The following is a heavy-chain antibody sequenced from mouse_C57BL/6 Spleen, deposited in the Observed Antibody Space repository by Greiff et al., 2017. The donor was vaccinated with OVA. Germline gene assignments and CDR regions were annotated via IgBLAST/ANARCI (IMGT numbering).Heavy chain of an antibody. CDR1: GYTFTSYW. Sequence: VQLQQPGTELVKPGASVKLSCKASGYTFTSYWMHWVKQRPGQGLEWIGNINPSNGGTNYNEKFKSKATLTVDKSSSTAYMQLSSLTSEDAAVYYCARYGNFLYAMDYWGQGTSVTVSA. CDR3: ARYGNFLYAMDY. D-gene: IGHD1-1*01. V-gene: IGHV1-53*01. CDR2: INPSNGGT. J-gene: IGHJ4*01.